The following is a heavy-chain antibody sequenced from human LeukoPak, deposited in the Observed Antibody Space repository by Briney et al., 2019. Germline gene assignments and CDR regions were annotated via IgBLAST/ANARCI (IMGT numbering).Heavy chain of an antibody. D-gene: IGHD3-10*01. CDR3: ARWSFGVTDY. V-gene: IGHV4-61*05. J-gene: IGHJ4*02. CDR2: IYYSGST. Sequence: SETLSLTCTVSGGSISSSSYYWGWIRQPPGKGLEWIGYIYYSGSTNYNPSLKSRVTISVDTSKNQFSLKLSSVTAADTAVYYCARWSFGVTDYWGQGTLVTVSS. CDR1: GGSISSSSYY.